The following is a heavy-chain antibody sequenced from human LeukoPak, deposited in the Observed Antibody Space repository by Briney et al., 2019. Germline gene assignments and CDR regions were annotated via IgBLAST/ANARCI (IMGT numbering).Heavy chain of an antibody. CDR2: ISSSSYI. CDR1: GFTFSSYS. D-gene: IGHD4-17*01. CDR3: ARSPDYGV. Sequence: GGSLRLSCAASGFTFSSYSMNWVRQAPGKGLEWVSFISSSSYIYYADSVKGRFTISRDNAKNSLYLQMNSLRAEDTAVYYCARSPDYGVWGQGTLVTVSS. V-gene: IGHV3-21*01. J-gene: IGHJ4*02.